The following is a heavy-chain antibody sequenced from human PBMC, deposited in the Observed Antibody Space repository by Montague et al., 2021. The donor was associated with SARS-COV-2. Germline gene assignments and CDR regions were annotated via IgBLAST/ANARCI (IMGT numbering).Heavy chain of an antibody. D-gene: IGHD2-2*01. Sequence: TLSLTCTVSGVSISSGSHYWSWVRQPAGKGLEWIGSFYTGGTTNNNPSHKGRVTILEDKSKNQFYLNLSSVTAADTAIYFCARDIVVIAAGIDDNYCYGLAFWGQGTTVIVS. CDR3: ARDIVVIAAGIDDNYCYGLAF. CDR2: FYTGGTT. CDR1: GVSISSGSHY. V-gene: IGHV4-61*02. J-gene: IGHJ6*02.